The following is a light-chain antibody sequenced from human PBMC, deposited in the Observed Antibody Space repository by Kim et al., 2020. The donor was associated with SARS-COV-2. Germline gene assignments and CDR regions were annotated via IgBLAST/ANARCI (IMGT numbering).Light chain of an antibody. CDR2: KDV. V-gene: IGLV3-27*01. CDR1: ILAKRY. Sequence: SGSPGQTARVTCSGDILAKRYARWFQQKPGQAPMVVIYKDVERPSGIPERFSGSSSGTTVTLTISGAQVEDEADYYCYSAADNNLVFGGGTQLTVL. CDR3: YSAADNNLV. J-gene: IGLJ2*01.